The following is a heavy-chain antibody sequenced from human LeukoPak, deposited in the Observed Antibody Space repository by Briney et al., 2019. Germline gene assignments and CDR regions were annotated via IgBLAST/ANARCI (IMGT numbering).Heavy chain of an antibody. V-gene: IGHV3-30*02. Sequence: GGSLRPSCAASGFTFSSYGMHWVRQAPGKGLEWVAFIRYTGSNKYYADSVKGRFTISRDNSKNTLYLQMNGLRAEDTAVYYCATDGKLGYYDTSGFFPDYWGQGTLVTVSS. D-gene: IGHD3-22*01. CDR2: IRYTGSNK. CDR1: GFTFSSYG. CDR3: ATDGKLGYYDTSGFFPDY. J-gene: IGHJ4*02.